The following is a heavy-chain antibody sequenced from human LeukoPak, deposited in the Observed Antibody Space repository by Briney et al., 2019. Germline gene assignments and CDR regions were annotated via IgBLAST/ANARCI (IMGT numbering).Heavy chain of an antibody. CDR2: ISSSSSYI. Sequence: GGSLRLSCAASGFTFSSYSMNWARQAPGKGLEWVSSISSSSSYIYYADSVKGRFTISRDNAKNSLYLQMNSLRAEDTAVYYCARGPQRDYDILTGYYPFDYWGQGTLVTVSS. CDR1: GFTFSSYS. J-gene: IGHJ4*02. CDR3: ARGPQRDYDILTGYYPFDY. D-gene: IGHD3-9*01. V-gene: IGHV3-21*01.